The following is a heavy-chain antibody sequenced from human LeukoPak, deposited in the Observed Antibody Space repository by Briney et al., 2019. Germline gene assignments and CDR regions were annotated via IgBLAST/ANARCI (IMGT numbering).Heavy chain of an antibody. J-gene: IGHJ4*02. CDR2: IYHSGGT. Sequence: MTSGTLSLTCAVSGGSISSSTNWWSWVRQPPGKGLEWIGEIYHSGGTYYNPSLKSRVTISVDTSKNQFSLKLSSVTAADTAVYYCANVYSSSWYTTFSFDYWGQGTLVTVSS. CDR3: ANVYSSSWYTTFSFDY. V-gene: IGHV4-4*02. CDR1: GGSISSSTNW. D-gene: IGHD6-13*01.